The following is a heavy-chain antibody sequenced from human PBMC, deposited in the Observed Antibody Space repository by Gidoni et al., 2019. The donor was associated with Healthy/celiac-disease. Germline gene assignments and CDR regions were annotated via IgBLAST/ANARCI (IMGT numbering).Heavy chain of an antibody. CDR2: VRGSRDSR. J-gene: IGHJ3*02. CDR3: AKVLYGDYPVAFDI. Sequence: EVQVVDAGGGWVQPGGSLRLSCAASGFSFSSYALSWGRPAAGKGLEWLLAVRGSRDSRYYADSVKGRFTISRDNSKNTLYLQMNTLRAEDTDIYYCAKVLYGDYPVAFDIWGQGTMVTVSS. V-gene: IGHV3-23*04. CDR1: GFSFSSYA. D-gene: IGHD4-17*01.